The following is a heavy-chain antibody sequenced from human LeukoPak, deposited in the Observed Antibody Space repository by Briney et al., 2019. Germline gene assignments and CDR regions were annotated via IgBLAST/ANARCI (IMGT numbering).Heavy chain of an antibody. V-gene: IGHV3-21*01. CDR2: ISKNSRYI. CDR1: GFTFSSYS. Sequence: GGSLRLSCAASGFTFSSYSMNWVRQAPGRGLEWVSSISKNSRYIYYADSVKGRFTISRDNSKNTLYLQMNSLRVEDTAVYYCAKRPVIDPKSITGTKWTPDSWGQGTLVTVSS. J-gene: IGHJ4*02. D-gene: IGHD1-7*01. CDR3: AKRPVIDPKSITGTKWTPDS.